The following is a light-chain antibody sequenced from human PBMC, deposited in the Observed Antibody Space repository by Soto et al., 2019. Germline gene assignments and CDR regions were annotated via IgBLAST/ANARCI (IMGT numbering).Light chain of an antibody. CDR2: EVH. CDR1: SIDIGTYDR. J-gene: IGLJ2*01. CDR3: SSYAISTTLL. V-gene: IGLV2-18*02. Sequence: QSALTQPPSVSGSPGQSVTISCIGTSIDIGTYDRVSWYQAPPGTAPKLIIYEVHNRPSGVPDRFSGSKSGNTASLTISGLQAEDEADYYCSSYAISTTLLFGGGTKLTVL.